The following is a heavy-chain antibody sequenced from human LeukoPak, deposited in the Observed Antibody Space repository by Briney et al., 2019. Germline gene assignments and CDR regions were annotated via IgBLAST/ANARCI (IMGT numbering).Heavy chain of an antibody. J-gene: IGHJ6*02. V-gene: IGHV3-53*04. CDR2: IYSGGST. Sequence: GGSLRLSCAASGFTVSSNYMSWVRQAPGKGLEWVSVIYSGGSTYYADSVKGRFTISRHNSKNTPYLQMNSLRAEDTAVYYCARHTVVRDYYYGMDVWGQGTTVTVSS. CDR1: GFTVSSNY. D-gene: IGHD2-8*01. CDR3: ARHTVVRDYYYGMDV.